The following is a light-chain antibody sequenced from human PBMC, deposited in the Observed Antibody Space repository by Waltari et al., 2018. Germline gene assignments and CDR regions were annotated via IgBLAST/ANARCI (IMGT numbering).Light chain of an antibody. J-gene: IGKJ2*01. Sequence: DIQLTQSPSTLSASVGDRVSITCRASQSIRNWLAWYQQKPGKAPNLLIYKASSLESGFPSRFSGSGSGTEFTLTISSLQPDDFATYYCQQYDSRYTFGQGTKLEIK. CDR3: QQYDSRYT. CDR1: QSIRNW. V-gene: IGKV1-5*03. CDR2: KAS.